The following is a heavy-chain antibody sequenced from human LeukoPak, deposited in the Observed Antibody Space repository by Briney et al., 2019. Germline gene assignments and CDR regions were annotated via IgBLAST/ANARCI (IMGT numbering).Heavy chain of an antibody. J-gene: IGHJ3*02. CDR2: ISSSGSTI. D-gene: IGHD5-18*01. CDR3: ARARSSYGYGDAFDI. V-gene: IGHV3-48*03. Sequence: GGSLRLSCAASGFTFSSYEMNWVRQAPGKGLEWVSYISSSGSTIYYADSVKGRFTISRDNSKNTLYLQMNSLGAEDTAVYYCARARSSYGYGDAFDIWGQGTMVTVSS. CDR1: GFTFSSYE.